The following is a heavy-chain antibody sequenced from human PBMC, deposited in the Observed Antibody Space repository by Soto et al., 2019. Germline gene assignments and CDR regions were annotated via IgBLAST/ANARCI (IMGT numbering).Heavy chain of an antibody. Sequence: QVKLQESGPELVKPSETLSLTCTVSGGSISSYYWSWIRQPPGKGLEWIGYIYYSGSTNYNPSLKSRVTISVDTSKNQFSLKLSSVTAADTAVYYCARRFGRNFDYWGQGTLVTVSS. CDR1: GGSISSYY. D-gene: IGHD3-16*01. J-gene: IGHJ4*02. V-gene: IGHV4-59*08. CDR3: ARRFGRNFDY. CDR2: IYYSGST.